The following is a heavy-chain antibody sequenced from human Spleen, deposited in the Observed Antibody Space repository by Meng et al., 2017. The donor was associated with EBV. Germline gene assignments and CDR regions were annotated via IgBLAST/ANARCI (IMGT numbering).Heavy chain of an antibody. J-gene: IGHJ4*02. D-gene: IGHD6-19*01. V-gene: IGHV4-61*01. CDR1: GGSVSRGSYY. CDR2: IYHSGST. CDR3: ARDGYSSGIDY. Sequence: QLQESGPGLVKPSETLSLTCTVSGGSVSRGSYYWSWIRQPPGKGLEWIGYIYHSGSTKYNPSLTSRVTISVDTSKNQFSLNLRSVTAADTAVYYCARDGYSSGIDYWGQGTLVTVSS.